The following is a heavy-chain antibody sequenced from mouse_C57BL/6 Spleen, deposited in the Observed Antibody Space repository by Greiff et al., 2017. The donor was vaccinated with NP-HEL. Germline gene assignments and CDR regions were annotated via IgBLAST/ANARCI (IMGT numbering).Heavy chain of an antibody. CDR3: AREGYGSSYGYFDY. D-gene: IGHD1-1*01. Sequence: QVQLQQSGAELARPGASVKMSCKASGYTFTSYTMHWVKQRPGQGLEWIGYINPSSGYTKYNQKFKDKATLTADKSSSTAYMQLSSLTSEDSAVYYCAREGYGSSYGYFDYWGQGTTLTVSS. CDR2: INPSSGYT. CDR1: GYTFTSYT. V-gene: IGHV1-4*01. J-gene: IGHJ2*01.